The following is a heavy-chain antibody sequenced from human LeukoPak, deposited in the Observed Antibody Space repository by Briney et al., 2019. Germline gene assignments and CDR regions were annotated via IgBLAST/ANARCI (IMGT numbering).Heavy chain of an antibody. V-gene: IGHV4-34*01. D-gene: IGHD6-19*01. CDR1: GGSFSGYY. Sequence: PSETLSLTCAVYGGSFSGYYWSWIRQPPGKGLEWIGEINHSGSTSYNPSLKSRVTISVDTSKNQFSLKLSSVTAADTAVYYCASTIAVAGTFDYWGQGTLVTVSS. J-gene: IGHJ4*02. CDR2: INHSGST. CDR3: ASTIAVAGTFDY.